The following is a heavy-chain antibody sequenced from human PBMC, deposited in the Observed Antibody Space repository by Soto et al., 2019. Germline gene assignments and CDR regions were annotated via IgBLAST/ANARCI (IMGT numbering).Heavy chain of an antibody. Sequence: EVQLVETGGGLIQPGGSLRLSCAASGFTVSSNYMSWVRQAPGKGLEWVSVITSTGGSTYYIDSVKGRFTISRDNSKNTLYLQMNSLRADDTAVYYCAKDGGYYYGSMDVWGQGTTVTVSS. D-gene: IGHD3-10*01. CDR1: GFTVSSNY. CDR3: AKDGGYYYGSMDV. CDR2: ITSTGGST. J-gene: IGHJ6*02. V-gene: IGHV3-53*02.